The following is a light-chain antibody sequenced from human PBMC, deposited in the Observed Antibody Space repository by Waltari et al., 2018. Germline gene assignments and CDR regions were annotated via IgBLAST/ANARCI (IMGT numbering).Light chain of an antibody. CDR2: KAS. Sequence: DIQMTQSPSTLSASVGDRVNITCRASQYIGGRLAWYQQKPGKDPKLLVYKASSLESGVPSRFSGSGSGTEYTLSISSLEPDDFATYHCQQYQSHWTFGQGTKVEVQ. V-gene: IGKV1-5*03. J-gene: IGKJ1*01. CDR3: QQYQSHWT. CDR1: QYIGGR.